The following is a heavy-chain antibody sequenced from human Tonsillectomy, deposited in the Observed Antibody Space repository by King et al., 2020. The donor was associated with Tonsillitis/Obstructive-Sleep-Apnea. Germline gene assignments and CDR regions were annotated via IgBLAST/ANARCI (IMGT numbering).Heavy chain of an antibody. CDR3: ARASSGSYLYYYYYMDV. Sequence: VPLQESGPGLVKPSEPLSLTCTVSGGSISSYYWSWIRQPPGKGLEWIGYIYYSGSTNYNPSLKSRVTISVDTSKNQFSLKLSSVTAADTAVYYCARASSGSYLYYYYYMDVWGKGTTVTVSS. J-gene: IGHJ6*03. D-gene: IGHD1-26*01. CDR2: IYYSGST. CDR1: GGSISSYY. V-gene: IGHV4-59*01.